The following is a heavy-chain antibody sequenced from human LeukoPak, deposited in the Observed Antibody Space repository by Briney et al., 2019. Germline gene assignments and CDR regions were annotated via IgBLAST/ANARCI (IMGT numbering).Heavy chain of an antibody. CDR3: ARSGYYHYYGLDV. CDR2: IGTADDT. CDR1: GFTFRSYD. J-gene: IGHJ6*02. D-gene: IGHD6-13*01. Sequence: PGGSLRLSFVASGFTFRSYDLHWVRQTTGKGLEWVSAIGTADDTFYPDSVKGRFTISRDDAKNSLYLQMSNLRVGDTAVYYCARSGYYHYYGLDVWGQGTTVTVSS. V-gene: IGHV3-13*04.